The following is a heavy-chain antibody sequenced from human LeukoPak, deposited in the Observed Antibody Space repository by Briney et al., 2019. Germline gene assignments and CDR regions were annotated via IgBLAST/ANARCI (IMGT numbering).Heavy chain of an antibody. D-gene: IGHD1-26*01. J-gene: IGHJ1*01. Sequence: KSGGSLRLSCAASGFTFTSYSMNWVRQAPGKRLEWVSSISSSSSYIYHADSVKGRFTISRDNAKNSLYLQMNSLRAEDTAVYYCARSGRPSSGWELLTEYFQHWGQGTLVTVSS. V-gene: IGHV3-21*01. CDR2: ISSSSSYI. CDR1: GFTFTSYS. CDR3: ARSGRPSSGWELLTEYFQH.